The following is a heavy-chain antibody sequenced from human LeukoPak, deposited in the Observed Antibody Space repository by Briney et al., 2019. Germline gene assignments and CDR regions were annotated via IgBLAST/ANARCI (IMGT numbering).Heavy chain of an antibody. CDR3: ARDGGYYDSSGYYYLWYFDY. D-gene: IGHD3-22*01. Sequence: ASVKVSCKASGGTFSSYVINWVRQAPGQGLEWMGGIIPIFGTANYAQKFQGRVTITADKSTSTAYMELSSLRSEDTAVYYCARDGGYYDSSGYYYLWYFDYWGQGTLVTVSS. CDR1: GGTFSSYV. J-gene: IGHJ4*02. CDR2: IIPIFGTA. V-gene: IGHV1-69*06.